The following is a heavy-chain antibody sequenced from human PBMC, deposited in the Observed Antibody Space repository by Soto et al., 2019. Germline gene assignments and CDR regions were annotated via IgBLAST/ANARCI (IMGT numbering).Heavy chain of an antibody. Sequence: PGESLKISCKGSGYSFTSYWIGWVRQMPGKGLEWMGIIYPGDSETRYSPSFQGQVTISADKSISTAYLQWSSLEASDTAMYYCSIQLHWNPNKPHAFDIWGQGTMVTVSS. V-gene: IGHV5-51*01. CDR3: SIQLHWNPNKPHAFDI. D-gene: IGHD1-1*01. J-gene: IGHJ3*02. CDR1: GYSFTSYW. CDR2: IYPGDSET.